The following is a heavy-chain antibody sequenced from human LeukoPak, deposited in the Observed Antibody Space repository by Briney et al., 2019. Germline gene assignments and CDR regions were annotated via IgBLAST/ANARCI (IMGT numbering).Heavy chain of an antibody. V-gene: IGHV1-69*04. J-gene: IGHJ4*02. CDR3: APGEYGSGSYTH. CDR1: GGTFSSYA. D-gene: IGHD3-10*01. Sequence: SVKVSCKASGGTFSSYAISWVRQAPGQGLEWMGRIIPILGIANYAQKFRGRVTITADKSTSTAYMELSSLRSEDTAVYYCAPGEYGSGSYTHWGQGTLVTVSS. CDR2: IIPILGIA.